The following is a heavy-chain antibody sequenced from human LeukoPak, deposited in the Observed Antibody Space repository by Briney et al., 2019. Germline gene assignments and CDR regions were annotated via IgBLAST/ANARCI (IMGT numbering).Heavy chain of an antibody. CDR1: GFTFSDYY. CDR2: ISSSSSYT. J-gene: IGHJ5*02. V-gene: IGHV3-11*06. Sequence: GGSLRLSCAASGFTFSDYYTSWIRQAPGKGLEWVSYISSSSSYTNYADSVKGRFTISRDNAKNSLYLQMNSLRAEDTAVYYCARIIHDYGDYTSHWFDPWGQGTLVTVSS. CDR3: ARIIHDYGDYTSHWFDP. D-gene: IGHD4-17*01.